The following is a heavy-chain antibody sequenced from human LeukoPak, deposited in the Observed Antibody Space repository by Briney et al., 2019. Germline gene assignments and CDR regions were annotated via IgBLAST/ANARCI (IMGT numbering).Heavy chain of an antibody. D-gene: IGHD2-15*01. CDR2: INTYTGNT. CDR1: GYTFTSYG. CDR3: ARDRYCSGGSCYLKPYYFDC. J-gene: IGHJ4*02. V-gene: IGHV1-18*01. Sequence: ASVKVSCKASGYTFTSYGISWVRQVPGQGLEWMGWINTYTGNTNYAQSLQGRVTMTTDTSTSTAYMELRSLRSDDTAVYYCARDRYCSGGSCYLKPYYFDCWGQGTLVTVSS.